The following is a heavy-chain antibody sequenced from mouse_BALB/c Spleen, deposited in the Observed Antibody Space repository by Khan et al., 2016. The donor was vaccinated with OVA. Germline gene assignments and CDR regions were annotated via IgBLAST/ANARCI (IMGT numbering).Heavy chain of an antibody. Sequence: EVQLQESGPSLVKPSQTLSLTCSVTGDSITSGYWNWIRKFPGNKLEYMGYISYSDDTFYNPSLKSRISITRDTSKNQYYLQLNSVTTEDTATYYGARWNYRYDGYFDYWGQGTTRTVSS. CDR2: ISYSDDT. J-gene: IGHJ2*01. CDR3: ARWNYRYDGYFDY. D-gene: IGHD2-14*01. CDR1: GDSITSGY. V-gene: IGHV3-8*02.